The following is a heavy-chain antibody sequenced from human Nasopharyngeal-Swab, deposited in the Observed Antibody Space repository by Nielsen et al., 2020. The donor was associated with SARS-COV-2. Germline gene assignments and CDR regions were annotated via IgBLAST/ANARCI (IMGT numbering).Heavy chain of an antibody. D-gene: IGHD6-13*01. V-gene: IGHV3-15*01. CDR3: TTDLAAAGDYYYYYYMDV. CDR2: IKSKTDGGTT. CDR1: GFTFSNAW. Sequence: GGSLRLSCAASGFTFSNAWMSWVRQAPGKGLEWVGRIKSKTDGGTTDYAAPVKGRFTISRDDSKNTLHLQMNSLKTEDTAVYYCTTDLAAAGDYYYYYYMDVWGKGTTVTVSS. J-gene: IGHJ6*03.